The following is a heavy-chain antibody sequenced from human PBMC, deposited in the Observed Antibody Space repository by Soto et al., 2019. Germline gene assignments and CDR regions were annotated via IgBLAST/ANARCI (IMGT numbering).Heavy chain of an antibody. V-gene: IGHV4-34*01. CDR2: INHSGST. CDR3: ERVGMGPYSRRFDY. D-gene: IGHD6-13*01. J-gene: IGHJ4*02. Sequence: SETLSLTCAVYVGSFSGYYWSLIRQPPGKGLECIWEINHSGSTNYNPSLKSRVTISVDTSKNQFSLKLSSVTAADTAVYYCERVGMGPYSRRFDYWGKGTMVTVSS. CDR1: VGSFSGYY.